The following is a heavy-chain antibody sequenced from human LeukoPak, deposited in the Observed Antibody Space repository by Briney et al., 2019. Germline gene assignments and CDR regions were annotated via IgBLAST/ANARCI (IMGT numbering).Heavy chain of an antibody. D-gene: IGHD2-2*01. CDR3: ARGAAAPFDY. CDR1: GGSISSGGYY. Sequence: EPSQTLSLTCTVSGGSISSGGYYWSWIRQHPGKGLEWIGYIYYSGSTNYNPSLKSRVTISVDTSKNQFSLKLSSVTAADTAVYYCARGAAAPFDYWGQGTLVTVSS. V-gene: IGHV4-31*03. CDR2: IYYSGST. J-gene: IGHJ4*02.